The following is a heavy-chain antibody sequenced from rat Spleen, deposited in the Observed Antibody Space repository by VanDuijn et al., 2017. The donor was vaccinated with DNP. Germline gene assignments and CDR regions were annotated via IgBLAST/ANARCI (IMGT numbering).Heavy chain of an antibody. CDR2: SSYDGSRV. J-gene: IGHJ2*01. CDR1: GFTFSNYG. CDR3: IRWNSGHFDY. D-gene: IGHD4-3*01. V-gene: IGHV5-29*01. Sequence: EVQLVESGGGLVQPGRSLKLSCAASGFTFSNYGMAWVRQTPTRGLEWVASSSYDGSRVHYRDSVKGRFTISRDNAKSTLYLQMNSLRSEDMATYYCIRWNSGHFDYWGQGVMVTVSS.